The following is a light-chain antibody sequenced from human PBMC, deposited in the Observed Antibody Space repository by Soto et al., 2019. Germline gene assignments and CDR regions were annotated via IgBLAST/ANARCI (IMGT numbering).Light chain of an antibody. V-gene: IGLV2-14*01. J-gene: IGLJ2*01. CDR3: CSYTSLSTVV. Sequence: QSALTQPASVSGSPGQSITISXXGTXXXVGGYTHVSWYQHSPGKAPKLILFAVSDRPSGVSHRFSGSKSGNTASLTISGLQAEDEADYYCCSYTSLSTVVFGGGTKLTVL. CDR2: AVS. CDR1: XXXVGGYTH.